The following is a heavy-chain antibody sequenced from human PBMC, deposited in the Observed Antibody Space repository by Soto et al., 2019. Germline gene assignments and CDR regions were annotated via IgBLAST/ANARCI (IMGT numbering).Heavy chain of an antibody. J-gene: IGHJ4*02. CDR1: GFTFSSYS. Sequence: GGSLRLSCAASGFTFSSYSMNWVRQAPGKGLEWVSSISSSSSYIYYADSVKGRFTISRDNAKNSLYLQMNSLRAEDTAVYYCARVSDDSSGYYYNGGDYFDYWGQGTLVTVSS. CDR2: ISSSSSYI. V-gene: IGHV3-21*01. D-gene: IGHD3-22*01. CDR3: ARVSDDSSGYYYNGGDYFDY.